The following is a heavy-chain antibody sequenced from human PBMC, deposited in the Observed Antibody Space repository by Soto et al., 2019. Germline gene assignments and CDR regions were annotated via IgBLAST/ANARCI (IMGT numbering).Heavy chain of an antibody. V-gene: IGHV4-39*01. Sequence: SETLSLTCSVSGASVTITSDYWAWIRQPPGKGLEWIGNFYYTGNTNYNPSLKSRVTISVDKSNNQFSLKLNSVTAADTAVYYCARRMTLHYDILTGYSRDDAFDIWGQGTMVTVSS. CDR1: GASVTITSDY. CDR2: FYYTGNT. CDR3: ARRMTLHYDILTGYSRDDAFDI. J-gene: IGHJ3*02. D-gene: IGHD3-9*01.